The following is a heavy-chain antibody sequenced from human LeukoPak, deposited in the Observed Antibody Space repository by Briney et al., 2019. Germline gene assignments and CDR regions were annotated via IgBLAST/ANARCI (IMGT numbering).Heavy chain of an antibody. Sequence: PSETLSLTCTVSGGSIRSYYWSWLRQPPGKGLEWIGYIYYSGSTNYNPSLKSRVTISVDTSKNQFSLKLSSVTAADTAVYYCARAPLWFGIPFDPWGQGTLVTVSS. CDR1: GGSIRSYY. D-gene: IGHD3-10*01. CDR3: ARAPLWFGIPFDP. J-gene: IGHJ5*02. V-gene: IGHV4-59*01. CDR2: IYYSGST.